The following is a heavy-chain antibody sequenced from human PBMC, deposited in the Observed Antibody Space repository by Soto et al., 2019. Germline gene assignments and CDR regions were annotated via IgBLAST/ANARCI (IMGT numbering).Heavy chain of an antibody. V-gene: IGHV3-23*01. Sequence: EVQLLESGGGIVLPGVSLRLSCVASGFTFSNYAMSWVRRAPGKGLEWISVISPDGATTSYADSVRGRFTVSRDNSENKLFLQMDSLRADDTAIYFCAKGRPPTYINTHFDHWGQGTPVTVSS. J-gene: IGHJ4*02. CDR2: ISPDGATT. CDR1: GFTFSNYA. D-gene: IGHD6-6*01. CDR3: AKGRPPTYINTHFDH.